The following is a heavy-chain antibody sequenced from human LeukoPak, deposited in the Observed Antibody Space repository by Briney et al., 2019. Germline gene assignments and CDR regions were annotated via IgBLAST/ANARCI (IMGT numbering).Heavy chain of an antibody. CDR1: GGTLSSYA. CDR3: ARGYSSGRPPDY. Sequence: ASVKVSCKASGGTLSSYAISWVRQAPGQGLEWMGGIIPIFGTANYAQKFQGRVTITADESTGTAYMELSSLRSEDTAVYYCARGYSSGRPPDYWGQGTLVTVSS. V-gene: IGHV1-69*13. J-gene: IGHJ4*02. CDR2: IIPIFGTA. D-gene: IGHD6-19*01.